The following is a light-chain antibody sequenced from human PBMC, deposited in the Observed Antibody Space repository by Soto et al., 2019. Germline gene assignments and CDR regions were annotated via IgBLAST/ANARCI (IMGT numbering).Light chain of an antibody. CDR3: QQYDNLPLT. J-gene: IGKJ4*01. CDR2: DAS. V-gene: IGKV1-33*01. CDR1: QDISNY. Sequence: DIHMTESRSSLSASVGESVPLTWRASQDISNYLNWYQQKPGKATKLMIYDASNLETGVPSRFSGSGSGTDFTFTISSLQPEDIATYYCQQYDNLPLTFGGGTQLDIK.